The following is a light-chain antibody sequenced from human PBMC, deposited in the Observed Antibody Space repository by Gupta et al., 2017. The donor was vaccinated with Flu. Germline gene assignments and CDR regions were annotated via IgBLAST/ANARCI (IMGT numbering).Light chain of an antibody. V-gene: IGKV1-33*01. J-gene: IGKJ4*01. CDR1: EYINNL. CDR2: DAS. CDR3: QQDVHLPVT. Sequence: DVQLTQSSSSLPAAIRDRVGIICQASEYINNLLNWYQQKPGQAPNLLIYDASNLETGVPYRFSGSGSGTDFTLTISSLQPEDVATYYCQQDVHLPVTFGGGTKVEIK.